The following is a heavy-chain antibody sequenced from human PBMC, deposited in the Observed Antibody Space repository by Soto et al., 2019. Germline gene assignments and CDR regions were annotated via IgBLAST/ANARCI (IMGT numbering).Heavy chain of an antibody. CDR3: ARGRAGSLNADYYGMDV. D-gene: IGHD1-1*01. J-gene: IGHJ6*02. CDR1: GGTFSSYA. Sequence: QVLLVQSGAEVKKPGSSVKVSCKASGGTFSSYAISWVRQAPGQGLEWMGGIIPIFGTANYAQKFQGRVTFTPDESTSTAYMELSSLRSEDTPVYYCARGRAGSLNADYYGMDVWGQGTTVTVSS. V-gene: IGHV1-69*05. CDR2: IIPIFGTA.